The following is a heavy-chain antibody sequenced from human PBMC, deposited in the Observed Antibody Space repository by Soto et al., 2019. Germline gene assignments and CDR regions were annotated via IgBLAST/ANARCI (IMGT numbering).Heavy chain of an antibody. CDR1: GYNFVNYG. J-gene: IGHJ4*02. CDR2: ISAYNGNT. V-gene: IGHV1-18*01. D-gene: IGHD3-16*01. CDR3: ARDGGTVAALPGGF. Sequence: QVQLVQSGTEVRKPGASVKVSCKASGYNFVNYGITWVRQAPGQGLERMGWISAYNGNTDYEQKFQGRITMTTDTSTSTAYLELRSLRSDDTAVYYCARDGGTVAALPGGFWGQGTLV.